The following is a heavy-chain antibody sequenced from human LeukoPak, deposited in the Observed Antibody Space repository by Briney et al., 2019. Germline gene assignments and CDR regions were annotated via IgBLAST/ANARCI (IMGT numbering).Heavy chain of an antibody. Sequence: ASVKVSCKASGYTFTGYYIHWVRQAPGQGLEWVGRIYPNSGGTNYAQNFQGRVTMARDTSISTVYMELRSLRSDDTAVYYCVRWEAAGTDYWGQGTLVIVSS. D-gene: IGHD6-13*01. CDR1: GYTFTGYY. J-gene: IGHJ4*02. V-gene: IGHV1-2*06. CDR2: IYPNSGGT. CDR3: VRWEAAGTDY.